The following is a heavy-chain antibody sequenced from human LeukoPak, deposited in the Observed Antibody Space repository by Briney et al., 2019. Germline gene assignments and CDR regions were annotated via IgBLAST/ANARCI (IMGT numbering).Heavy chain of an antibody. Sequence: SVKLSCRASRGTLSRFAISWVRQAPGRGLEWMGGSIASFVTANYAQKFQGIVTITSDEFTGTAYMELNSLRSEDTAVYYCARVVTPRYCSTTSCYWKGWFDPWGQGTLVTVSS. V-gene: IGHV1-69*13. CDR1: RGTLSRFA. CDR2: SIASFVTA. D-gene: IGHD2-2*01. J-gene: IGHJ5*02. CDR3: ARVVTPRYCSTTSCYWKGWFDP.